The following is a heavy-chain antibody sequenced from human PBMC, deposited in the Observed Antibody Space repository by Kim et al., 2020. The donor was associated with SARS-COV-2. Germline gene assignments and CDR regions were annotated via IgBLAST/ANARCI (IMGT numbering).Heavy chain of an antibody. J-gene: IGHJ4*02. CDR3: AKEGPAHFMEAMQYYYDSKAFDY. CDR1: GFTFDDYA. V-gene: IGHV3-43*02. Sequence: GGSLRLSCAASGFTFDDYAMHWVRQAPGKGLEWVSLISGDGGSTYYADSVKGRFTISRDNSKNSLYLQMNSLRTEDTALYYCAKEGPAHFMEAMQYYYDSKAFDYWGQGTLVTVSS. CDR2: ISGDGGST. D-gene: IGHD3-22*01.